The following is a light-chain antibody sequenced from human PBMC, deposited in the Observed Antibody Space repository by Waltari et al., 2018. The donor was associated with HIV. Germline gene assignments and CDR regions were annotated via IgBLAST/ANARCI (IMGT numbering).Light chain of an antibody. J-gene: IGLJ3*02. CDR3: GTWDSSLSAWV. CDR1: SSNIGNHY. Sequence: QSVLTQPPSVSAAPGQKVTISCSGSSSNIGNHYVSWYQQLPGTAPKPLIYDNNKRPSGIPDRFSGSKSGTSATLGVTGLQTGDEADYYCGTWDSSLSAWVFGGGTKLTVL. V-gene: IGLV1-51*01. CDR2: DNN.